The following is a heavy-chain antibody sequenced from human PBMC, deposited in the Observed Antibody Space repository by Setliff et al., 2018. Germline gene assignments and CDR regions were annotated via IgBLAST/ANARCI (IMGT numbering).Heavy chain of an antibody. CDR1: GYTFTSYD. CDR3: ARWEYGSGSSNFDY. Sequence: GASVKVSCKASGYTFTSYDLSWVRQAPGQGLEWMGWISAYTGKADYAQKFQGRVTITADESTSTAYMELSSLRSEDTAVYYCARWEYGSGSSNFDYWGQGTLVTVSS. D-gene: IGHD3-10*01. CDR2: ISAYTGKA. V-gene: IGHV1-18*01. J-gene: IGHJ4*02.